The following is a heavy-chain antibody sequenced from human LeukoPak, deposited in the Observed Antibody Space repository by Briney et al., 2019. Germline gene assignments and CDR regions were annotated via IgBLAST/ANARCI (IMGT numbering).Heavy chain of an antibody. D-gene: IGHD3-10*01. CDR3: APYYYGSGSYSYGMDV. Sequence: GGSLILSCAASGFNFRGYTMNWVRQAPGKGLEWVSSISSSGSSIYYAESVKGRFTISRDNARNSLYLQMDSLRAEDTALYYCAPYYYGSGSYSYGMDVWGQGTTVTVSS. V-gene: IGHV3-21*01. CDR2: ISSSGSSI. CDR1: GFNFRGYT. J-gene: IGHJ6*02.